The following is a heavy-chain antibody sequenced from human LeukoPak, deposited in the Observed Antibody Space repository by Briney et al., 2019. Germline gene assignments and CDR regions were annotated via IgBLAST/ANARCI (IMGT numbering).Heavy chain of an antibody. CDR1: GYSISSAYY. CDR3: ATTYYYDSSGTQPADAFDI. D-gene: IGHD3-22*01. CDR2: IYYSGST. J-gene: IGHJ3*02. V-gene: IGHV4-59*12. Sequence: SETLSLTCTVSGYSISSAYYWSWIRQPPGKGLEWIGYIYYSGSTNYNPSLKSRVTISVDTSKNQFSLKLSSVTAADTAVYYCATTYYYDSSGTQPADAFDIWGQGTMVTVSS.